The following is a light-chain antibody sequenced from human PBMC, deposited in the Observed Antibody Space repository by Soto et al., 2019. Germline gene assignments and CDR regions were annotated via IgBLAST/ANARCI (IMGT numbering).Light chain of an antibody. J-gene: IGKJ3*01. V-gene: IGKV2-24*01. CDR3: MQATQPFT. CDR2: KIS. Sequence: IVMTQTPLSLPVTLGQPASISCRSSQSLVYSDGNTYLSWLQQRPGQPPRLLSDKISNRLAGVPDRFSGSGAGTDFTLKISRVEAEDVGVYYCMQATQPFTFDPGTKVDIK. CDR1: QSLVYSDGNTY.